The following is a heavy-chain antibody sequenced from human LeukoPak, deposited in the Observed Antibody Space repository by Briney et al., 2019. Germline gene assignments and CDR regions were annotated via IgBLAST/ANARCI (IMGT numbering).Heavy chain of an antibody. V-gene: IGHV4-38-2*02. CDR3: ARADLKYSSSWYATYYYFDY. CDR1: GYSLSSGYY. Sequence: PSETLSLTCTVSGYSLSSGYYWGWIRQPPGKGLEWIGSVDHSGGTYYNPSLRSRVSISVDTSKNQFSLKLSSVTAADTAVYYCARADLKYSSSWYATYYYFDYWGQGTLVTVSS. J-gene: IGHJ4*02. D-gene: IGHD6-13*01. CDR2: VDHSGGT.